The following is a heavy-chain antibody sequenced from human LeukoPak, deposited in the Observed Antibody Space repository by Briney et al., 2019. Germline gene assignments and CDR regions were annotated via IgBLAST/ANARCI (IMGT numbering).Heavy chain of an antibody. Sequence: SETLSLTCAVYGGSFSGYYWSWIRQPPGKGLEWIGEINHSGSTNYNPSLKSRVTISVDTSKNQFSLKLSSVTAADTAVYYCARAPGSGYSFNWFDPWGQGTLVTVSS. CDR2: INHSGST. J-gene: IGHJ5*02. V-gene: IGHV4-34*01. CDR3: ARAPGSGYSFNWFDP. D-gene: IGHD3-22*01. CDR1: GGSFSGYY.